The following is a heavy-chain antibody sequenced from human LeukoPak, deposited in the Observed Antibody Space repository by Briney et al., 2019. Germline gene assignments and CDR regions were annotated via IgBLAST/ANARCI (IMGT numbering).Heavy chain of an antibody. V-gene: IGHV4-59*01. CDR1: GGSISSYY. D-gene: IGHD4-23*01. Sequence: SETLSLTCTVSGGSISSYYWSWIRQPPGKGLEWIGYIYYSGSTNYNPSLKSRVTIPVDTSKNQFSLKLSSVTAADTAVYYCARNYGGNSPIFDYWGQGTLVTVSS. CDR2: IYYSGST. CDR3: ARNYGGNSPIFDY. J-gene: IGHJ4*02.